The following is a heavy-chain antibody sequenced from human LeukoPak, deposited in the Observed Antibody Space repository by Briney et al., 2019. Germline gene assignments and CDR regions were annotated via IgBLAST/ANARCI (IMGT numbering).Heavy chain of an antibody. CDR1: GFPFSSYW. D-gene: IGHD3-22*01. V-gene: IGHV3-33*08. Sequence: GGSLRLSCAASGFPFSSYWMTWVRQAPGKGLEWVAVIWYDGSNKYYADSVKGRFTISRDNSKNTLYLQMNSLRAEDTAVYYCARNSYYYDSSGSPLDYWGQGTLVTVSS. CDR2: IWYDGSNK. J-gene: IGHJ4*02. CDR3: ARNSYYYDSSGSPLDY.